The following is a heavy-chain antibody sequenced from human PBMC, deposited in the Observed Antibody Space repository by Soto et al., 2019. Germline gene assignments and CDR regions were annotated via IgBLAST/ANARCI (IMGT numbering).Heavy chain of an antibody. Sequence: ASVKVSCKASGYTFRNYFINWVRQAPGQGLEWVGVINPKGGATTYAQKFQGRVNMTSDTSTNTIYLTLRSLTSEDTAFYYCARDEGFCSGGSCTGWFDPWGQGTLVTVSS. CDR1: GYTFRNYF. D-gene: IGHD2-15*01. J-gene: IGHJ5*02. CDR3: ARDEGFCSGGSCTGWFDP. V-gene: IGHV1-46*01. CDR2: INPKGGAT.